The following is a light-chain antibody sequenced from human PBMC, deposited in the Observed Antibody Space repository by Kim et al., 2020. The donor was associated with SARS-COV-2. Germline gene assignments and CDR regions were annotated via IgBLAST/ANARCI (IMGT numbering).Light chain of an antibody. CDR1: QSFSSW. CDR3: QQYYHYPLT. Sequence: ASVGDTVTITCRASQSFSSWLAWYQQKPGTAPKLLIYKATTLQSGVPSRFSGSGSGTDVTLTISSLQPDDFATYYCQQYYHYPLTFGGGTKVDIK. CDR2: KAT. V-gene: IGKV1-5*03. J-gene: IGKJ4*01.